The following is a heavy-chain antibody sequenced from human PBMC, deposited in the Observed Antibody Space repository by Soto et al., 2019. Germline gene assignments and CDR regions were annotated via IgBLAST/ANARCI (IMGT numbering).Heavy chain of an antibody. CDR2: INPNSGGT. J-gene: IGHJ6*02. D-gene: IGHD3-10*01. V-gene: IGHV1-2*04. CDR1: GYTFTGYY. CDR3: AREPSSWFGEFYYGMDV. Sequence: QVQLVQSGAEVKKPGASVKVSCKASGYTFTGYYMHWVRQAPGQGLEWMGWINPNSGGTNYAQKFQGWVTMTRDTSISTAYMELSRLRSDDTAVYYCAREPSSWFGEFYYGMDVWGQGTTVTVSS.